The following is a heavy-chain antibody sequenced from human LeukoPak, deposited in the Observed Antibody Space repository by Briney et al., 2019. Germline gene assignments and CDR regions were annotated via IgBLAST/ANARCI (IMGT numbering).Heavy chain of an antibody. Sequence: GGSLRLSCAASGFTFSSYSMNWVRQAPGKGLEWVSSISSSSSYIYYADSVKGRFTISRDNAKNSLYLQTNSLRAEDTAVYYCARDRRKAMVPYYFDYWGQGTLVTVSS. J-gene: IGHJ4*02. D-gene: IGHD5-18*01. CDR3: ARDRRKAMVPYYFDY. V-gene: IGHV3-21*01. CDR1: GFTFSSYS. CDR2: ISSSSSYI.